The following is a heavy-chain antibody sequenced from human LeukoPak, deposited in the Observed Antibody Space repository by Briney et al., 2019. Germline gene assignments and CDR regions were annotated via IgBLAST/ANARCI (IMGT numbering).Heavy chain of an antibody. V-gene: IGHV3-23*01. J-gene: IGHJ4*02. Sequence: GGSLRLSCAASGFTFTNYAMSWVRQAPGRGLEWVSSISGSSGLTYYADSVKGRFTISRDNSKNTLYLQMNSLRAEDTAVYYCARRGESANYGDYRFDYWGQGTLVTVSS. D-gene: IGHD4-17*01. CDR1: GFTFTNYA. CDR3: ARRGESANYGDYRFDY. CDR2: ISGSSGLT.